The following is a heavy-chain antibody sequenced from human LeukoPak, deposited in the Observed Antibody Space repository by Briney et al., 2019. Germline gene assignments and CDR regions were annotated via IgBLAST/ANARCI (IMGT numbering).Heavy chain of an antibody. Sequence: PSETLSLTCAVSGGSISSGGYSWSWIRQPPGKGREWIGYIYHSGSTYYNPSLKSRVTISVDRSKNQFSLKLSSVTAADTAVYYCARAGRGYGDRSYYFDYWGRGTLVTVSS. CDR3: ARAGRGYGDRSYYFDY. J-gene: IGHJ4*02. CDR2: IYHSGST. V-gene: IGHV4-30-2*01. D-gene: IGHD4-17*01. CDR1: GGSISSGGYS.